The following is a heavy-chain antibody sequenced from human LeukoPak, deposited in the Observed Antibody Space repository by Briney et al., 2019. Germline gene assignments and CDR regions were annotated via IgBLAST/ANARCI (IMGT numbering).Heavy chain of an antibody. D-gene: IGHD2-15*01. CDR1: GGSISSYY. V-gene: IGHV4-59*12. CDR2: IYYSGST. J-gene: IGHJ4*02. Sequence: SETLSLTCTVSGGSISSYYWSWIRQPPGKGLEWIGYIYYSGSTNYNPSLKSRVTISVDTSKNQFSLKLSSVTAADTAVYYCAREDCSGGSCYPYYWGQGTLVTVSS. CDR3: AREDCSGGSCYPYY.